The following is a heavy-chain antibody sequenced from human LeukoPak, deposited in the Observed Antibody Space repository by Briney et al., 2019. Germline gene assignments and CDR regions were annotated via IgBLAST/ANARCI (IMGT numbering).Heavy chain of an antibody. CDR3: ARLLKYSGSYYCDS. CDR1: GGSISSSRHY. Sequence: PSETLPLTCTVSGGSISSSRHYWGWIRQPPGKGLEWIGNIYYSGSTYYNPSLKSRVTITVDTSKNQFSLKLSSVTAADTAVYYCARLLKYSGSYYCDSWGQGTLVTVSS. CDR2: IYYSGST. J-gene: IGHJ4*02. V-gene: IGHV4-39*01. D-gene: IGHD1-26*01.